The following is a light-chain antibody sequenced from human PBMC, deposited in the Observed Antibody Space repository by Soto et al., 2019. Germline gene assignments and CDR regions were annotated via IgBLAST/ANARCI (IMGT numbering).Light chain of an antibody. Sequence: QSVLTQPPSASGTPGQGVTISCSGSSSNIGSNYVYWYQQYPGTAPKLLIYRNNQRPSGVPDRFSGSESGTSASLDISGLRSEDEADYYCAAWDDSLSGPVVFGGGTQLTVL. CDR2: RNN. V-gene: IGLV1-47*01. CDR1: SSNIGSNY. J-gene: IGLJ2*01. CDR3: AAWDDSLSGPVV.